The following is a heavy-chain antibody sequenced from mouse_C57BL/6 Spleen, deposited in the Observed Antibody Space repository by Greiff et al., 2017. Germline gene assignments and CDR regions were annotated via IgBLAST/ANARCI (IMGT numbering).Heavy chain of an antibody. J-gene: IGHJ2*01. V-gene: IGHV1-82*01. CDR2: IYPGDGDT. CDR3: ARGNYCDY. Sequence: VQLQQSGPELVKPGASVKISCKASGYAFSSSWMNWVKQRPGKGLEWIGRIYPGDGDTNYNGKFKGKATLTADKSSSTAYMQLSSLTSEDSAVYFCARGNYCDYWGQGTTLTVSS. CDR1: GYAFSSSW.